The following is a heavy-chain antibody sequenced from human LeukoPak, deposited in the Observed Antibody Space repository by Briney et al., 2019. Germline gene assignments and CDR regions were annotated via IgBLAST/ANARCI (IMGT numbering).Heavy chain of an antibody. CDR3: ARGIIVGATWGENDNWFDP. J-gene: IGHJ5*02. CDR2: GYYSGST. D-gene: IGHD1-26*01. CDR1: GDSISSSFYY. V-gene: IGHV4-39*07. Sequence: SETLSLTCTVSGDSISSSFYYWGWIRQPPGKGLEWIGGGYYSGSTYYNPSLKSRVTISVDTSKNQFSLKLSSVTAADTAVYYCARGIIVGATWGENDNWFDPWGQGTLVTVSS.